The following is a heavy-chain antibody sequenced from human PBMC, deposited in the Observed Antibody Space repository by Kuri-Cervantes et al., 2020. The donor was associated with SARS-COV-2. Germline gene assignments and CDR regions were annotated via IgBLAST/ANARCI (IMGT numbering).Heavy chain of an antibody. V-gene: IGHV3-30*03. J-gene: IGHJ4*02. CDR3: VRDGDHWNFDY. CDR2: ISYDGSNK. CDR1: GFTFSSYG. Sequence: LSLTCAASGFTFSSYGMHRVRQAPGKGLEWVAVISYDGSNKYYADSVKGRFTISRDNSKNTLYLQMNSLRAEDTAVYYCVRDGDHWNFDYWGQGTLVTVSS. D-gene: IGHD1-1*01.